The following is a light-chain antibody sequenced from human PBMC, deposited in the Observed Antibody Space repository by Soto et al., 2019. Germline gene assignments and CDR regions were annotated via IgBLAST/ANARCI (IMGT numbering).Light chain of an antibody. Sequence: DIVMTQSPKSLAVSLGERATINCKSSQSVLYSSINKNLIAWYQQKPGQPPKLIIYWASTRESRVPNRFSGSGEGTYSLPTTSPLQAEVVAYYYCQQNNRPPRYTFGEGTKLEIK. CDR2: WAS. V-gene: IGKV4-1*01. CDR3: QQNNRPPRYT. CDR1: QSVLYSSINKNL. J-gene: IGKJ2*01.